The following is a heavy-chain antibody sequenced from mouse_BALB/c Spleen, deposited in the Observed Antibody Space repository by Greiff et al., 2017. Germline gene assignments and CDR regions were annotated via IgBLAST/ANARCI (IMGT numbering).Heavy chain of an antibody. CDR2: INPSNGGT. CDR3: TRSVYDGPSWFAY. V-gene: IGHV1S81*02. J-gene: IGHJ3*01. D-gene: IGHD2-3*01. Sequence: VQLQQSGAELVKPGASVKLSCKASGYTFTSYYMYWVKQRPGQGLEWIGEINPSNGGTNFNEKFKSKATLTVDKSSSTAYMQLSSLTSEDSAVYYCTRSVYDGPSWFAYWGQGTLVTVSA. CDR1: GYTFTSYY.